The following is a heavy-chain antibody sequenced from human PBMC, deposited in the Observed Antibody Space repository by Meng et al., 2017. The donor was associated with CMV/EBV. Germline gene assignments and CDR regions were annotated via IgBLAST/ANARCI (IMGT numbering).Heavy chain of an antibody. CDR3: ARDSPGGCSSTSCYQRPHKGGYYYGMDV. V-gene: IGHV3-7*01. J-gene: IGHJ6*02. CDR2: IKQDGSEK. CDR1: GFTFSSYW. D-gene: IGHD2-2*01. Sequence: GESLKISCAASGFTFSSYWMSWVRQAPGKGLEWVANIKQDGSEKYYVDSVTGRFTISRDNAKNSLYLQMNSLRAEDTAVYYCARDSPGGCSSTSCYQRPHKGGYYYGMDVWGQGTTVTVSS.